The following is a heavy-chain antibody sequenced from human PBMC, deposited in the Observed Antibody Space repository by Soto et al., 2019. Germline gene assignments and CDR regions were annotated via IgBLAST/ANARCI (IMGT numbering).Heavy chain of an antibody. V-gene: IGHV4-34*01. CDR2: INHSGST. CDR3: ARVVVAATRFYYYYMDV. Sequence: SETLSLTCAVYGGSFSGYYWSWIHQPTGKGLEWIGEINHSGSTNYNPSLKSRVTISVDTSKNQFSLKLSSVTAADTAVYYCARVVVAATRFYYYYMDVWGKGTTVTVSS. CDR1: GGSFSGYY. D-gene: IGHD2-15*01. J-gene: IGHJ6*03.